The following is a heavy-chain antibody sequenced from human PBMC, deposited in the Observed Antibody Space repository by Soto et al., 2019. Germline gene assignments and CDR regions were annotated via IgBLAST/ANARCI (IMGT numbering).Heavy chain of an antibody. V-gene: IGHV3-23*01. CDR1: GFTFSSYA. CDR2: ISGSGGST. CDR3: ARRRIDSSGWYEFDY. D-gene: IGHD6-19*01. J-gene: IGHJ4*02. Sequence: GGSLRLSCAASGFTFSSYAMSWVRQAPGKGLEWVSAISGSGGSTYYADSVKGRFTISRDNAKNSLYLQMNSLRAEDTAVYYCARRRIDSSGWYEFDYWGQGTLVTVSS.